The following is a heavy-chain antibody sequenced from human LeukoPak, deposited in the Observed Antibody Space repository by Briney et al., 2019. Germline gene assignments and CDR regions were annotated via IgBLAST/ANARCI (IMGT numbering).Heavy chain of an antibody. Sequence: GGSLRLPCAASGFTFDNYAMNWVRQAPGKGLEWVLGISGSGAYTYYADSVKGRFTISRDNSQNTLYLQLNSLRAEDTAIYYCARDTSFNYGAHAMDVWGQGTTVTVSS. CDR1: GFTFDNYA. V-gene: IGHV3-23*01. CDR3: ARDTSFNYGAHAMDV. D-gene: IGHD4/OR15-4a*01. J-gene: IGHJ6*02. CDR2: ISGSGAYT.